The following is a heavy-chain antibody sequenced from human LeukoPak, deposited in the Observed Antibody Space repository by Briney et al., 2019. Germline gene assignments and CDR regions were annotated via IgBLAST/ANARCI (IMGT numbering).Heavy chain of an antibody. V-gene: IGHV3-23*01. Sequence: GGSLRLSCAASGFNFANHAMSWVRQTAGKGLEWVSAISGGGDITYYADSVKGRFTISRDNSKDTLFLQMHSLRPGDMAVYYCVREDTPATANYWGQGTLVTISS. D-gene: IGHD2-21*02. CDR2: ISGGGDIT. CDR3: VREDTPATANY. J-gene: IGHJ4*02. CDR1: GFNFANHA.